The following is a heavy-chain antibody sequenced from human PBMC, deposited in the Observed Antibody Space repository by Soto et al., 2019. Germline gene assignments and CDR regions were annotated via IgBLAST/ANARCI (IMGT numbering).Heavy chain of an antibody. Sequence: QVQLQESGPGLVKPSQTLSLTCTVSGGSISSGGYYWSWIRQHPGKGLEWIGYIYYSGSTYYNPSLKGRVTISXXTXKXXFSLKLSSVTAADTAVYYCARGRSYGSGSQHLFDYWGQGTLVTVSS. CDR3: ARGRSYGSGSQHLFDY. D-gene: IGHD3-10*01. CDR1: GGSISSGGYY. CDR2: IYYSGST. J-gene: IGHJ4*02. V-gene: IGHV4-31*03.